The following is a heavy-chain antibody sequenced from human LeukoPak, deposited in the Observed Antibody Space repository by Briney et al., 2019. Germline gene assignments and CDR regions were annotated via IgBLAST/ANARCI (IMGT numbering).Heavy chain of an antibody. Sequence: GGSLRLSCAASGFTFSRYAMSWVRQAPGKGLEWVSAISGSGGSTYYADSVKGRFTISRDNSKNTLYLQMNSLRAEDTAVYYCAKALRSNLLFDYWGQGTLVTVSS. J-gene: IGHJ4*02. CDR2: ISGSGGST. CDR3: AKALRSNLLFDY. V-gene: IGHV3-23*01. CDR1: GFTFSRYA. D-gene: IGHD5/OR15-5a*01.